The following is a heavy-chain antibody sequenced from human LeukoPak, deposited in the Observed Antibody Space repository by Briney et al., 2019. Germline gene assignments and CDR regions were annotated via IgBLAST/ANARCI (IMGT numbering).Heavy chain of an antibody. D-gene: IGHD3-22*01. Sequence: PGRSLRLSCAASGFTFSSYAMHWVRQAPGKGLEWVAVISYDGSNKYHADSVKGRFTISRDNSKNTLYLQMNSLRAEDTAVYYCARVYDSSGYYIIPTYYYGMDVWGQGTTVTVSS. CDR2: ISYDGSNK. CDR3: ARVYDSSGYYIIPTYYYGMDV. J-gene: IGHJ6*02. CDR1: GFTFSSYA. V-gene: IGHV3-30*04.